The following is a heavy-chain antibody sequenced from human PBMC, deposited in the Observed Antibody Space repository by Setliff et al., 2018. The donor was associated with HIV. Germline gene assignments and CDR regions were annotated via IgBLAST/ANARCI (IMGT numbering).Heavy chain of an antibody. Sequence: GGSLRLSCTASGFTFSNYWMFWIRQPPGKGLMWVSRINSDGGVATYADSVKGRFTISRDNAKNSLYLQIDSLRVEDTAVYYCARDFGNWLYSGNYWGFDYWGQGTLVTVSS. CDR2: INSDGGVA. CDR3: ARDFGNWLYSGNYWGFDY. D-gene: IGHD1-26*01. V-gene: IGHV3-74*01. J-gene: IGHJ4*02. CDR1: GFTFSNYW.